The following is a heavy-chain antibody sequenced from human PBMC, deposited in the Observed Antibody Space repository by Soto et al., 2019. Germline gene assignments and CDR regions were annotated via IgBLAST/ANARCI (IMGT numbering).Heavy chain of an antibody. CDR3: ARDRVGLYSTSWDRAFAY. CDR2: ISAYNGNT. Sequence: ASVKVSCKASGYTFTSYGISWVRQAPGQGLEWMGWISAYNGNTNYAQKLQGRVTMTTDTSTSTAYMELRSLRSDDTAVYYCARDRVGLYSTSWDRAFAYWGQGTLVTVSS. J-gene: IGHJ4*02. D-gene: IGHD6-13*01. V-gene: IGHV1-18*01. CDR1: GYTFTSYG.